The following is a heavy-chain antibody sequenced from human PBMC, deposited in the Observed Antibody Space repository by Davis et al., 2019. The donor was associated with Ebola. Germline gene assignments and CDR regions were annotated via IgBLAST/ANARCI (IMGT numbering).Heavy chain of an antibody. CDR3: AKTARAAGRQIEETRVYKFYYMDV. J-gene: IGHJ6*03. CDR2: IIPMSGIP. V-gene: IGHV1-69*13. Sequence: SVKVSCKTSGGTFSGSGVSWVRQAPGQGLEWMGGIIPMSGIPNYAQKFQGRVTITADESTNTAYMELRSLRSEDTAMYYCAKTARAAGRQIEETRVYKFYYMDVWGKGTTVIVS. CDR1: GGTFSGSG. D-gene: IGHD6-13*01.